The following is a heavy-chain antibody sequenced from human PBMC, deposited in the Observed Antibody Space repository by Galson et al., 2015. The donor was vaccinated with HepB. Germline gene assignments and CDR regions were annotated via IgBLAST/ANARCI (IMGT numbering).Heavy chain of an antibody. CDR3: ARDWAPASL. D-gene: IGHD3-16*01. J-gene: IGHJ4*02. CDR2: IKTDGSAK. V-gene: IGHV3-7*01. CDR1: GFSFSSYW. Sequence: SLRLSCAASGFSFSSYWMSWVRQAPGKGLECVASIKTDGSAKQYVDSVKGRFTISRDNARSSLFLQMNSLRGGDTAVYYCARDWAPASLWGQGTLVTVSS.